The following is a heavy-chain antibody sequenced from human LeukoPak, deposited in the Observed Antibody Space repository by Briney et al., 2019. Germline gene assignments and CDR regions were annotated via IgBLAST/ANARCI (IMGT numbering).Heavy chain of an antibody. D-gene: IGHD1-26*01. CDR1: GFTFSSYW. CDR2: INSDGSST. J-gene: IGHJ6*02. Sequence: GGSLRLSCAASGFTFSSYWMHWVRQAPGKGLVWVSRINSDGSSTSYADSVKGRFTISRDNAKNTLYLQMNSLRAEDTAVYYCARVVLYYHPPYGVDVWGQGTTVTVSS. V-gene: IGHV3-74*01. CDR3: ARVVLYYHPPYGVDV.